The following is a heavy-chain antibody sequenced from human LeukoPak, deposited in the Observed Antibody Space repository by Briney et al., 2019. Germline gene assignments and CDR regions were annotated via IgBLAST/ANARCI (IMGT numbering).Heavy chain of an antibody. V-gene: IGHV3-30*18. D-gene: IGHD3-22*01. J-gene: IGHJ1*01. Sequence: GGSLRLSCAASGFTFSNFGMHWVRQAPGKGLEWVAVISYDGSNKYYADSVKGRFTISRDNSKNTLFLQMNSLRAEDTAVYYCAKDLEEYYRDSSGYVGYFQHWGQGTLVTVSS. CDR3: AKDLEEYYRDSSGYVGYFQH. CDR1: GFTFSNFG. CDR2: ISYDGSNK.